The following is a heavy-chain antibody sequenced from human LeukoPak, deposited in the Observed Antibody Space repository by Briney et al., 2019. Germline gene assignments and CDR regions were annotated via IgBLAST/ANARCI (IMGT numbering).Heavy chain of an antibody. CDR3: ASRDVVVVAATTTGTYFDY. J-gene: IGHJ4*02. CDR2: INHSGST. V-gene: IGHV4-34*01. D-gene: IGHD2-15*01. Sequence: PSETLSLTCAVYGGSFSGYYWSWIRQPPGKGLEWIGEINHSGSTNYNPSLKSRVTISVDTSKNQFSLKLSSVTAADTAVYYCASRDVVVVAATTTGTYFDYWGQGTLVTVSS. CDR1: GGSFSGYY.